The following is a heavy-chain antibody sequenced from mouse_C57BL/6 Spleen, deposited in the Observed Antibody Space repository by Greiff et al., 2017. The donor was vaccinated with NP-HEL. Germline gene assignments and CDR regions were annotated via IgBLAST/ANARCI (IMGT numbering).Heavy chain of an antibody. Sequence: QVQLKQPGAELVKPGASVKLSCKASGYTFTSYWMHWVKQRPGQGLEWIGMIHPNSGSTNYNEKFKSKATLTVDKSSSTAYMQLSSLTSEDSAVYYCAGLLPAWFAYWGQGTLVTVSA. J-gene: IGHJ3*01. CDR2: IHPNSGST. CDR3: AGLLPAWFAY. V-gene: IGHV1-64*01. D-gene: IGHD2-3*01. CDR1: GYTFTSYW.